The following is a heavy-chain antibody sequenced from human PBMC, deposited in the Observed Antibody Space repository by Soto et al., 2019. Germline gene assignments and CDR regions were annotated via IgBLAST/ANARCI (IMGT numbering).Heavy chain of an antibody. D-gene: IGHD2-21*02. CDR1: GFTFSSYA. CDR2: ISGSGGST. J-gene: IGHJ2*01. V-gene: IGHV3-23*01. Sequence: EVQLLESGGGLVQPGGSLRLSCAASGFTFSSYAMSWVRQAPGKGLEWVSTISGSGGSTYYADSVKGRFTISRDNSKNTLYLQMDSLRAEDTAVYYCAKDWGLAKERLTYCDGDCFDWYFDLWGRGALVTVSS. CDR3: AKDWGLAKERLTYCDGDCFDWYFDL.